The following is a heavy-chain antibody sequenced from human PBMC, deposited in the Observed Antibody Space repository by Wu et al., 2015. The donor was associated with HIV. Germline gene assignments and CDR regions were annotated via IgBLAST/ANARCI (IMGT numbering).Heavy chain of an antibody. V-gene: IGHV1-46*01. J-gene: IGHJ4*02. CDR3: VTVRGSVQQRLGPYY. CDR1: GYTFTSYY. Sequence: QVQLVQSGAEVKKPGASVKVSCKASGYTFTSYYMHWVRQAPGQGLEWMGIINPSGGSTSYAQKFQGRVTMTRDTSTSTVYMELSSLRSEDTAVYYCVTVRGSVQQRLGPYYWGQGNAGHRLL. D-gene: IGHD4-11*01. CDR2: INPSGGST.